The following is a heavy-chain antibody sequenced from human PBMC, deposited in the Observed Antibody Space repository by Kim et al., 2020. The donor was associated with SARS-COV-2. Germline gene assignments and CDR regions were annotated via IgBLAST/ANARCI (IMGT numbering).Heavy chain of an antibody. Sequence: SETLSLTCTVSGGSISSSSYYWGWIRQPPGKGLEWIGSIYYSGSTYYNPSLKSRVTISVDTSKNQFSLKLSSVTAADTAVYYCARSGSGVRGETRRVFGFDYWGQGTLVTVSS. V-gene: IGHV4-39*01. CDR3: ARSGSGVRGETRRVFGFDY. J-gene: IGHJ4*02. CDR1: GGSISSSSYY. CDR2: IYYSGST. D-gene: IGHD3-10*01.